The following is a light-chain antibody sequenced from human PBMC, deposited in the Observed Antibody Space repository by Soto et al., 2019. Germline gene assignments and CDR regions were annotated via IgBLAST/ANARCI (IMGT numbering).Light chain of an antibody. Sequence: SVLTQPASVSGSPGQSITISCTGTSSDVGSYNLVSWYQQHPGKAPKLMIYEGSKRPSGVSNRFSGSKSGNTASLTISGLQAEDEADYYCCSYAGSSSLLFGTGTKVTVL. CDR2: EGS. V-gene: IGLV2-23*01. CDR1: SSDVGSYNL. CDR3: CSYAGSSSLL. J-gene: IGLJ1*01.